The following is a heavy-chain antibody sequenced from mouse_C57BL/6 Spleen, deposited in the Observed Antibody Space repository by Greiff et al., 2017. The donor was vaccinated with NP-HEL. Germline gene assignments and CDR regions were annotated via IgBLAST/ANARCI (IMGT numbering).Heavy chain of an antibody. J-gene: IGHJ2*01. V-gene: IGHV5-4*01. CDR1: GFTFSSYA. CDR3: AREEVRQYYFDY. D-gene: IGHD2-14*01. CDR2: ISDGGSYT. Sequence: EVQRVESGGGLVKPGGSLKLSCAASGFTFSSYAMSWVRQTPEKRLEWVATISDGGSYTYYPDNVKGRFTISRDNAKNNLYLQMSHLKSEDTAMYYCAREEVRQYYFDYWGQGTTLTVSS.